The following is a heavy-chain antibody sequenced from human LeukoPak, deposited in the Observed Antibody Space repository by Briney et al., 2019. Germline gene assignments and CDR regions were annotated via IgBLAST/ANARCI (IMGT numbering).Heavy chain of an antibody. CDR1: GFIFTSYS. CDR2: ISSSSSYI. CDR3: AELGITMIGGV. D-gene: IGHD3-10*02. V-gene: IGHV3-21*01. Sequence: GGSLRLSCAASGFIFTSYSMNWVRQAPGKGLEWVSSISSSSSYIYYADSVKGRFTISRDNAKNSLYLQMNSLRAEDTAVYYCAELGITMIGGVWGKGTTVTISS. J-gene: IGHJ6*04.